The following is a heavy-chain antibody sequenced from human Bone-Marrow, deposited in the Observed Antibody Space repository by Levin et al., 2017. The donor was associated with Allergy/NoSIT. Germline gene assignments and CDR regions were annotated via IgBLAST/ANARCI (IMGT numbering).Heavy chain of an antibody. Sequence: GESLKISCKASGDIFSAYYIHWVRQVPGQGLEWVGRIDPKSGVTNYAQNFQGRVTMTRDTSIMTAYMELSSLTSDDAAIYYCARWEPVTGMDFWGQGTTVTVSS. CDR3: ARWEPVTGMDF. CDR2: IDPKSGVT. J-gene: IGHJ6*02. D-gene: IGHD1-1*01. CDR1: GDIFSAYY. V-gene: IGHV1-2*06.